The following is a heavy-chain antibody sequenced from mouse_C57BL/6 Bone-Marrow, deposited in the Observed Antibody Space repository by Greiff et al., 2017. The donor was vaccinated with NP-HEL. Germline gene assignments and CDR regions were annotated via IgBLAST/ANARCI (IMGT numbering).Heavy chain of an antibody. Sequence: QVQLQQPGAELVRPGTSVKLSCKASGYTFTSYWMHWVKQRPGQGLEWIGVIDPYDSYTKYNQKFKGKATLTVDTSSSTAYMQLRSLTSEDSAVCYCAKTSCYSFFDYWGQGTTLTVSS. CDR3: AKTSCYSFFDY. V-gene: IGHV1-59*01. CDR2: IDPYDSYT. CDR1: GYTFTSYW. J-gene: IGHJ2*01. D-gene: IGHD2-12*01.